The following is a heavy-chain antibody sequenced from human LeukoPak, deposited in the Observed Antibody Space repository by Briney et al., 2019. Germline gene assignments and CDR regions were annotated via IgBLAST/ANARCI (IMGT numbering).Heavy chain of an antibody. D-gene: IGHD3-3*01. CDR3: ARPVRPYDFWSGYYPYYYYYMDV. CDR1: GFTSSSYW. V-gene: IGHV3-7*01. CDR2: IKQDGSEK. Sequence: GGSLRLSRAASGFTSSSYWMTWVRQAPGKGLEWVANIKQDGSEKYYVDSVKGRFTISRDNAKNSLYLQMNSLRAEDTAVYYCARPVRPYDFWSGYYPYYYYYMDVWGKGTAVTVSS. J-gene: IGHJ6*03.